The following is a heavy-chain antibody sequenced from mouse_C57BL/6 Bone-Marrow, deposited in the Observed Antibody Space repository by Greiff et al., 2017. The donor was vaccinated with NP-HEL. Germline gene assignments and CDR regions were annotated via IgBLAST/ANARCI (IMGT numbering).Heavy chain of an antibody. D-gene: IGHD2-3*01. CDR1: GFNIKDDY. CDR3: TTRWLLLSYARDY. CDR2: IDPENGDT. V-gene: IGHV14-4*01. Sequence: VQLQQSGAELVRPGASVKFSCTASGFNIKDDYMHWVKQRPEQGLEWIGWIDPENGDTEYASKFQGKATITADTSSNTAYLQLSSLTSEDTAVYYCTTRWLLLSYARDYWGQGTSVTVSS. J-gene: IGHJ4*01.